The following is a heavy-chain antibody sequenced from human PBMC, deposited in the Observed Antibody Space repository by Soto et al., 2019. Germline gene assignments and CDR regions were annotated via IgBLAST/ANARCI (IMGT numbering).Heavy chain of an antibody. CDR2: ISYDGSNK. CDR3: AKDYYSCSSTSCYRGDYYYYYGMDV. J-gene: IGHJ6*02. CDR1: GFTFSSYG. Sequence: GGSLRLSCAASGFTFSSYGMHWVRQAPGKGLEWVAVISYDGSNKYYADSVKGRFTISRDNSKNTLYLQMNSLRAEDTAVYYCAKDYYSCSSTSCYRGDYYYYYGMDVWGQGTTVTVSS. D-gene: IGHD2-2*02. V-gene: IGHV3-30*18.